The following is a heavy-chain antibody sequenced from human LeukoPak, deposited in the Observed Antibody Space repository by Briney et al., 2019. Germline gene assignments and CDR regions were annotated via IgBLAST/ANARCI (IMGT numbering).Heavy chain of an antibody. CDR2: INPSGGST. CDR3: ARLHGGNSCV. J-gene: IGHJ4*02. CDR1: GYTFTNYG. V-gene: IGHV1-46*01. Sequence: ASVKVSCKTSGYTFTNYGMHWVRQAPGQRLEWMGIINPSGGSTSYAQKFQGRVTMTRDTSTSTVYMELSSLRSEDTAVYYCARLHGGNSCVWGQGTLVTVSS. D-gene: IGHD4-23*01.